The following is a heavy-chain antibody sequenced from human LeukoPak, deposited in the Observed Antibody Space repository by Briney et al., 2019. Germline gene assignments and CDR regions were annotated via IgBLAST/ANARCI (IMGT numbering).Heavy chain of an antibody. V-gene: IGHV3-30*02. D-gene: IGHD3-3*01. J-gene: IGHJ6*03. Sequence: PGGSLRLSCAASGFTFSSYGMHWVRQAPGKGLEWVAFIRYDGSNKYYADSVKGRFTISRDNSKNTLYLQMNSLRAEDTAVFYCAKGSKALIITMDHYMDVWGKGTTVTISS. CDR3: AKGSKALIITMDHYMDV. CDR2: IRYDGSNK. CDR1: GFTFSSYG.